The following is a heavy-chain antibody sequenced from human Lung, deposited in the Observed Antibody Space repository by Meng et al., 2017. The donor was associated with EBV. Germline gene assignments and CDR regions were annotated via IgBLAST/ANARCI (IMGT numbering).Heavy chain of an antibody. Sequence: QREESGPGVWKPFHTLAPTGAFFSGSISSGHSSCNWIRQRPGKGLEWIGFVYRSGSTYYNPSLKSRVIISVDRSNNQFSLELNSVSAADTAVYYCARAKWGHSYGSEALYFDHWGPGTLVTVSS. D-gene: IGHD5-18*01. J-gene: IGHJ4*02. CDR3: ARAKWGHSYGSEALYFDH. CDR2: VYRSGST. CDR1: SGSISSGHSS. V-gene: IGHV4-30-2*01.